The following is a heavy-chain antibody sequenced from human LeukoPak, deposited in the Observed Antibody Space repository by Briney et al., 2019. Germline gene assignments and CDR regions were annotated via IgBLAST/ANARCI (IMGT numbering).Heavy chain of an antibody. V-gene: IGHV1-46*01. D-gene: IGHD4-17*01. J-gene: IGHJ4*02. CDR2: INPSGGST. Sequence: GASVKVSCKASGYTFTSYYMHWVRQAPGQGLEWMGIINPSGGSTSYAQKFQGRVTMARDTSTSTVYMELSSLRSEDTAVYYCARDLSFGDYVFEGEYWGQGTLVTVSS. CDR3: ARDLSFGDYVFEGEY. CDR1: GYTFTSYY.